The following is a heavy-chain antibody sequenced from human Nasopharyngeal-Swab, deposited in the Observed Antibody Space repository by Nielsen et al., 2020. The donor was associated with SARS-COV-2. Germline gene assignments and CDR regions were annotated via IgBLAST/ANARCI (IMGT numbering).Heavy chain of an antibody. Sequence: GGSLRLSCAASGFTFSSYAMHWVRQAPGKGLEWVAVISYDGSNKYYADSVKGRFTISRDNSKNTLYLQMNSLRAEDTAVYYCARVVGYRGPSDYWGQGTLVTVSS. CDR1: GFTFSSYA. V-gene: IGHV3-30*04. J-gene: IGHJ4*02. CDR3: ARVVGYRGPSDY. D-gene: IGHD6-25*01. CDR2: ISYDGSNK.